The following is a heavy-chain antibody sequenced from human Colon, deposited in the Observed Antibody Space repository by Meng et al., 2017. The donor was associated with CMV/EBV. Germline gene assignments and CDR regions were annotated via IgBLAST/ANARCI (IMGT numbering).Heavy chain of an antibody. J-gene: IGHJ4*02. CDR1: GFTFSSYG. CDR2: IRYDGSNK. CDR3: AKGSTYYDFWSGPGGSPSYYFDY. V-gene: IGHV3-30*02. Sequence: GESLKISCAASGFTFSSYGMHWVRQAPGKGLEWVAFIRYDGSNKYYADSVKGRFTISRDNSKNTLYLQMNSLRAEDTAVYYCAKGSTYYDFWSGPGGSPSYYFDYWGQGTLVTVSS. D-gene: IGHD3-3*01.